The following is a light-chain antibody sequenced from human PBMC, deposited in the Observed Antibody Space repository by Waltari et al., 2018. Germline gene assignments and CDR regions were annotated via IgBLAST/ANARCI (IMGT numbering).Light chain of an antibody. CDR3: SSYTSSSTL. CDR2: DVS. CDR1: SSSVGGYNY. V-gene: IGLV2-14*01. Sequence: QSALTQPASVSGSPGQSITISCTGTSSSVGGYNYVSWYQQHPGKAPKLMIYDVSKRPSGVSNRFSGSKSGNTASLTISGLQAEDEADYYCSSYTSSSTLFGGGTKPTVL. J-gene: IGLJ2*01.